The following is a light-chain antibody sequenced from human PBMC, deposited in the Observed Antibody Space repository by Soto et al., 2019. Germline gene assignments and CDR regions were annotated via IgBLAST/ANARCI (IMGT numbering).Light chain of an antibody. CDR1: QSVSSSY. J-gene: IGKJ1*01. Sequence: LTPTQVTYSTSPGHRDTLSWXXSQSVSSSYLAWYQQKPGQAPRLLIYGASSRATGIPDRFSGSGSGTDFTLTISRLEPEDLAVYYCQQYGSSPETFGQGTKVDI. CDR2: GAS. V-gene: IGKV3-20*01. CDR3: QQYGSSPET.